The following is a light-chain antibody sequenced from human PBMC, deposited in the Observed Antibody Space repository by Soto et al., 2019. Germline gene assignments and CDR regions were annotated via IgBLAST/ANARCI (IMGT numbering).Light chain of an antibody. CDR1: QSITRY. Sequence: DIQMTQSPSSLSASVGDRVTITCRASQSITRYLNWYQQNPGAAPKLLIYAASTLQSGVPSRFSGSGSRTNFHLTISSLQPEDFATYYCQQGYSTPRTFGQGTTVEIK. CDR2: AAS. V-gene: IGKV1-39*01. CDR3: QQGYSTPRT. J-gene: IGKJ1*01.